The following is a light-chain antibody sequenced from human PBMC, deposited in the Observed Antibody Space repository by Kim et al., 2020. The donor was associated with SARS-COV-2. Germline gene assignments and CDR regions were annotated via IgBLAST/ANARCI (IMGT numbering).Light chain of an antibody. J-gene: IGKJ2*01. CDR2: AAS. CDR3: QQSYSTPQT. CDR1: QSISSY. V-gene: IGKV1-39*01. Sequence: SASIGDSVTITCRASQSISSYLNWYQQKPGNAPKLLIYAASSLQSGVPSRFSGSGSGTDFTLTISSLQPEDFATYYCQQSYSTPQTFGQGTKLEI.